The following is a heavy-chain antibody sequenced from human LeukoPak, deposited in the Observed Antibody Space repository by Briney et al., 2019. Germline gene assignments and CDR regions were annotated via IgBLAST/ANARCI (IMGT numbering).Heavy chain of an antibody. D-gene: IGHD1-7*01. J-gene: IGHJ6*03. CDR3: ASTGTALYYYYMDV. CDR2: INHSGST. CDR1: GGSFSGYY. V-gene: IGHV4-34*01. Sequence: PSETLSLTCAVYGGSFSGYYWSWIRQPPGKGLEWIGEINHSGSTNYNPSLKSRVTISVDTSKNQFSLKLSSVTAADTAVYYCASTGTALYYYYMDVWGKGTTVTVSS.